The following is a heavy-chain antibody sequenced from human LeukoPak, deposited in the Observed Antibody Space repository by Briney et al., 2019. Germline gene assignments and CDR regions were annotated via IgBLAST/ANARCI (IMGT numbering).Heavy chain of an antibody. CDR3: ARGLRNYDPNWFDP. CDR2: IYTSGST. Sequence: PSETLSLTCTVSGGSISSYYWSWIRQPAGKGLEWIGRIYTSGSTNYNPSLKSRVTMSVDTSKNQFSLKLSSVTAADTAVYYCARGLRNYDPNWFDPWGQGTLVTVSS. V-gene: IGHV4-4*07. D-gene: IGHD1-7*01. J-gene: IGHJ5*02. CDR1: GGSISSYY.